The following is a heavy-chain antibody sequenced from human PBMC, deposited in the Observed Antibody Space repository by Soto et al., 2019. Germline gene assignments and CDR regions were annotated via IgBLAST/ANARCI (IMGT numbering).Heavy chain of an antibody. D-gene: IGHD5-18*01. CDR1: GGSISSGGYY. Sequence: PSETLSLTCTVSGGSISSGGYYWSWIRQHPGKGLEWIGYIYYSGSTYYNPSLKSRVTISVDTSKNQFSLKLSSVTAADTAVYYCASSSRGYSYGYWHWIDYWGHGTRVTVSS. CDR2: IYYSGST. V-gene: IGHV4-31*03. J-gene: IGHJ4*01. CDR3: ASSSRGYSYGYWHWIDY.